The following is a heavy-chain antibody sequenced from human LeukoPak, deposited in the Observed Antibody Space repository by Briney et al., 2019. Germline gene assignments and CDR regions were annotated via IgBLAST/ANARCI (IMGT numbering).Heavy chain of an antibody. J-gene: IGHJ3*01. Sequence: GGSLRLSCAASGFTFGSYSMNWVRQAPGKGLDWVSSISPTSAYIYYQDSVKGRFTISRDDAKNSLYLEMDSLRAEDTAVYYCARTIYYYESTSYFSDAFDVWGQGTTVTVSS. V-gene: IGHV3-21*01. CDR1: GFTFGSYS. CDR2: ISPTSAYI. D-gene: IGHD3-22*01. CDR3: ARTIYYYESTSYFSDAFDV.